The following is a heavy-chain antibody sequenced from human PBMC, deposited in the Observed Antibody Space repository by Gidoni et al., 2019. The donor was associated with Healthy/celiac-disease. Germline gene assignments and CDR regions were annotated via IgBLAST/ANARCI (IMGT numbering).Heavy chain of an antibody. V-gene: IGHV3-48*03. Sequence: EVQLVESGGGLVQPGGSLRLSCAASGFTFSRYEMNWVRQAPGKGLEWVSYISSSGSTIYYADSVKGRFTISRDNAKNSLYLQMNSLRAEDTAVYYCARGATIFGVAPPYYYGMDVWGQGTTVTVSS. J-gene: IGHJ6*02. CDR3: ARGATIFGVAPPYYYGMDV. D-gene: IGHD3-3*01. CDR1: GFTFSRYE. CDR2: ISSSGSTI.